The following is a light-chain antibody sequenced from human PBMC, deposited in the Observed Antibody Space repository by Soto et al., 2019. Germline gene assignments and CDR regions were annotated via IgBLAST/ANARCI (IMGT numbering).Light chain of an antibody. CDR3: QQYNNWPWT. V-gene: IGKV3-15*01. Sequence: EIVMTQSPATLSVSPGERATLSCRASQSVSSSLAWYQQKPGQPPRLLIYGASTRATGVPARFSGGGSGTEFTLTISSLQSEDFAVYYCQQYNNWPWTFGLGTKVEIK. J-gene: IGKJ1*01. CDR2: GAS. CDR1: QSVSSS.